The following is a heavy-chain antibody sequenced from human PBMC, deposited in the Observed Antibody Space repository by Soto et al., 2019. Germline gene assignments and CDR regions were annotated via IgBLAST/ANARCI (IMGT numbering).Heavy chain of an antibody. V-gene: IGHV4-31*03. CDR1: GGSISGGGYY. CDR2: IYYSGST. CDR3: ARGLIPGWSGFPAYGMDV. J-gene: IGHJ6*02. D-gene: IGHD3-3*01. Sequence: QVQLQESGPGLVKPSQTLSLTCTVSGGSISGGGYYWSWIRQHPGKGLEWIGYIYYSGSTYYNPSLKSRVTISVDTSKNQFSLKLSSVTAADTAVYYCARGLIPGWSGFPAYGMDVWGQGTTVTVSS.